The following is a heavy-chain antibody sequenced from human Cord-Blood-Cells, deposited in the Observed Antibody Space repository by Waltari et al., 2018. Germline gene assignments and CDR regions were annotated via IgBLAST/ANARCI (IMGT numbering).Heavy chain of an antibody. CDR3: ARLPLTHNDY. D-gene: IGHD2-2*01. CDR2: ISSSSSYI. CDR1: GFTFRGYS. J-gene: IGHJ4*02. Sequence: EVQLGELGGGLVTPGGSLRLSWSASGFTFRGYSCNGVRQAPGKGLEWVSSISSSSSYIYYADSVKGRFTISRDNAKNSLYLQMNSLRAEDTAVYYCARLPLTHNDYWGQGTLVTVSS. V-gene: IGHV3-21*01.